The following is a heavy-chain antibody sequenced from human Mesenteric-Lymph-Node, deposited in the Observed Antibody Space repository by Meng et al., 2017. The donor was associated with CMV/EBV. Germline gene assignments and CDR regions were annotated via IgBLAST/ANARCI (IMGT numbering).Heavy chain of an antibody. J-gene: IGHJ5*02. D-gene: IGHD6-25*01. CDR3: AKCDGYFDP. CDR2: IFHSGNT. V-gene: IGHV4-59*01. Sequence: SETLSLTCTVSGDSISDYYWTWIRQPPGRELEWIGYIFHSGNTKYNPSLKSRVTMSIDTSRNQFSLTLTSVTAADTAVYYCAKCDGYFDPWGQGALVTVSS. CDR1: GDSISDYY.